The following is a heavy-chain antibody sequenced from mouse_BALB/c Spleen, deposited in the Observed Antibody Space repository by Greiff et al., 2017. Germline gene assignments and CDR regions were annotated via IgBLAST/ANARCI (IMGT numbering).Heavy chain of an antibody. CDR3: ARDRGLRHAMDY. V-gene: IGHV5-15*02. J-gene: IGHJ4*01. D-gene: IGHD2-4*01. CDR1: GFTFSDYG. CDR2: ISNLAYSI. Sequence: EMKLMESGGGLVQPGGSRKLSCAASGFTFSDYGMAWVRQAPGKGPEWVAFISNLAYSIYYADTVTGRFTISRENAKNTLYLEMSSLRSEDTAMYYCARDRGLRHAMDYWGQGTSVTVSS.